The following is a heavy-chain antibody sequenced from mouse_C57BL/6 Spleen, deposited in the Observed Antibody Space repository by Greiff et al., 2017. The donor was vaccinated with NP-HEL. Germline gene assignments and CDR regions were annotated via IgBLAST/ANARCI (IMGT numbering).Heavy chain of an antibody. V-gene: IGHV1-54*01. CDR1: GYAFTNYL. J-gene: IGHJ2*01. D-gene: IGHD4-1*01. CDR3: ARRRTGTHFDY. CDR2: INPGSGGT. Sequence: VQLQQSGAELVRPGTSVKVSCKASGYAFTNYLIEWVKQRPGQGLEWIGVINPGSGGTNYNEKFKGKATLTADKSSSTAYMQLSSLTSEDSAVYFCARRRTGTHFDYWGQGTTLTVSS.